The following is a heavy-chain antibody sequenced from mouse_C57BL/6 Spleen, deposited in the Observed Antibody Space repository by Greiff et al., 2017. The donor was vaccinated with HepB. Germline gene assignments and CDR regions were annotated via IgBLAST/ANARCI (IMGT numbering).Heavy chain of an antibody. CDR2: ISDGGSYT. J-gene: IGHJ3*01. CDR1: GFPFSSYA. D-gene: IGHD2-3*01. V-gene: IGHV5-4*01. CDR3: ARDGHYDGYYVFAY. Sequence: EVKLMESGGGLVKPGGSLKLSCAASGFPFSSYAMSWVRQTPEKRLEWVATISDGGSYTYYPDNVKGRFTIYRDNAKNNLYLKRSQLKSEDTAMYYCARDGHYDGYYVFAYWGQGTLVTVSA.